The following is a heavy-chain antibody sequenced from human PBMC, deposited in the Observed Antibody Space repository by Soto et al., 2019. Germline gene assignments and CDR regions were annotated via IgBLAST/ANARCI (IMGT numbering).Heavy chain of an antibody. CDR1: GGSVSSGSYY. CDR3: ARARGVVVVTAAYGMDV. D-gene: IGHD2-21*02. J-gene: IGHJ6*02. CDR2: IYYSGST. V-gene: IGHV4-61*01. Sequence: SETLSLTCTVSGGSVSSGSYYWSWIRQPPGKGLEWIGYIYYSGSTNYNPSLKSRVTISVDTSKNQFSLKLSSVTAADTAVYYCARARGVVVVTAAYGMDVWGQGTTVTVSS.